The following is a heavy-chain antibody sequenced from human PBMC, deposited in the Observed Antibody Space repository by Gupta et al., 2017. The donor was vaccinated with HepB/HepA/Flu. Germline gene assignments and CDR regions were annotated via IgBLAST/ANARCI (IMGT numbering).Heavy chain of an antibody. Sequence: EVQLVESGGGLVQPGGSLRLYCSASGFTISNYWMVWVRQAPGKGLEWVANIQEDGSRKNYVDSVKGRFTISRDNAKNSLYLQMNNLRAEDTAVYYCSRHAFCVVDHNAYHDCWGQGTLVTVSP. CDR1: GFTISNYW. D-gene: IGHD3-16*01. J-gene: IGHJ4*02. V-gene: IGHV3-7*01. CDR2: IQEDGSRK. CDR3: SRHAFCVVDHNAYHDC.